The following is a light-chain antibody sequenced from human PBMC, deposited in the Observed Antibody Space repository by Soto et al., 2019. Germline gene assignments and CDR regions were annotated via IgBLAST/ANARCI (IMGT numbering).Light chain of an antibody. V-gene: IGLV2-8*01. CDR3: TSHAGSNNDV. J-gene: IGLJ1*01. Sequence: QSALTQPRSVSGSPGQSVTISCTGTSSDFGGYNYVSWYQQHPGKAPKLIISEVSKRPSGVPDRFSGSKSGNTASLTVSGLQAEDEADYYCTSHAGSNNDVFGTGTKVTVL. CDR2: EVS. CDR1: SSDFGGYNY.